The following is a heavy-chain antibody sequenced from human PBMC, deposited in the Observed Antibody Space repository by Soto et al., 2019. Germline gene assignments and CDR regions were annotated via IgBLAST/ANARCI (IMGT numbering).Heavy chain of an antibody. D-gene: IGHD5-12*01. Sequence: EVQLVESGGGLIQPGGSLRLSCVVSGFTVSSTKYMSWVRQAPGKGLAWDSVIYPGGTTFYADSVKGRFTISRDNSKNTLYLQMNSLRAEDTAVYYCHGYGYWGQGTLVTVSS. CDR3: HGYGY. J-gene: IGHJ4*02. CDR1: GFTVSSTKY. CDR2: IYPGGTT. V-gene: IGHV3-53*01.